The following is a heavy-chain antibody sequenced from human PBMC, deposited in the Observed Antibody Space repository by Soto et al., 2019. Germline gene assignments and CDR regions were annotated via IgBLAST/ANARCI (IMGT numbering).Heavy chain of an antibody. CDR1: GFTFSSYA. V-gene: IGHV3-30-3*01. CDR3: ARASHRLELRYYGMDV. D-gene: IGHD1-7*01. CDR2: ISYDGSNK. Sequence: PWGSLRLGCAASGFTFSSYAMHWVRQAPGKGLEWVAVISYDGSNKYYADAVKGRFTISRDNSKNTLYLQMNSLRAEDTAVYYCARASHRLELRYYGMDVWGQGTTVTVSS. J-gene: IGHJ6*02.